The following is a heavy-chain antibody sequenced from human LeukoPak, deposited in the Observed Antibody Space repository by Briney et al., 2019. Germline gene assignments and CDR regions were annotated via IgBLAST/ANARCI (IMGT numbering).Heavy chain of an antibody. CDR2: IIPILGIA. CDR1: GGTFSSYT. V-gene: IGHV1-69*02. Sequence: SVKVSCKASGGTFSSYTITWVRQAPGQGLEWMGRIIPILGIANYAQKFQGRVTITADKSTSTAYMELSSLRSEDTAVYYCASQYSSSSRVYFDYWGQGTLVTVSS. D-gene: IGHD6-6*01. CDR3: ASQYSSSSRVYFDY. J-gene: IGHJ4*02.